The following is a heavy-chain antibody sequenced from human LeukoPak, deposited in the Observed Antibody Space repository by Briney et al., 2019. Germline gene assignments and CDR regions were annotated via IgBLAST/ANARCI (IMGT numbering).Heavy chain of an antibody. CDR3: AKDLGRYRNNFFDY. V-gene: IGHV3-23*01. Sequence: PGGSLRLSCAASGFTFSSFALSWVRQAPGKGLEWISGISGSGGRTGYADSVKGRFTISRDDSKNTLYLQMNSLRADDTAVYYCAKDLGRYRNNFFDYWGQGNLVTVSS. J-gene: IGHJ4*02. D-gene: IGHD1-26*01. CDR1: GFTFSSFA. CDR2: ISGSGGRT.